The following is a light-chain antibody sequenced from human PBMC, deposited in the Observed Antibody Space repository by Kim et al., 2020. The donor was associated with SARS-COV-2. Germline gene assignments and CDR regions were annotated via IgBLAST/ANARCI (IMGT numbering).Light chain of an antibody. CDR1: SLRSYY. CDR3: NSRDSSGNHVV. J-gene: IGLJ2*01. V-gene: IGLV3-19*01. CDR2: GKN. Sequence: ALVQTVRITCQGDSLRSYYASWYQKKPGQAPVLVIYGKNNRPSGIPDRFSGSSSGNTASLTITGAQAEDEADYYCNSRDSSGNHVVFGGGTQLTVL.